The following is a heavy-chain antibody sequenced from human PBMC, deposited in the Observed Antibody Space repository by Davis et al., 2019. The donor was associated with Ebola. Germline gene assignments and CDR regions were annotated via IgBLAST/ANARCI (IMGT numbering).Heavy chain of an antibody. J-gene: IGHJ4*02. CDR1: GGPTSSYY. CDR2: INHSGST. Sequence: MPSETLSLTCTAPGGPTSSYYWSWIRQPPGKGLEWIGEINHSGSTNYNPSLKSRVTISVDTSKNQFSLKLSSVTAADTAVYYCASASGYYYGGVDYWGQGTLVTVSS. V-gene: IGHV4-34*01. CDR3: ASASGYYYGGVDY. D-gene: IGHD3-22*01.